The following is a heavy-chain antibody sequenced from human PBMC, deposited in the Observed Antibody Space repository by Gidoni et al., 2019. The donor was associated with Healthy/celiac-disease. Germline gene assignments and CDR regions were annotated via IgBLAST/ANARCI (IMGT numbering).Heavy chain of an antibody. V-gene: IGHV6-1*01. D-gene: IGHD3-22*01. CDR1: GDSVPINSSD. Sequence: QVQLQQSGPGLVTPSQTLSLTSAISGDSVPINSSDWNWIRQSPSRGLELLGSTYYRLKWFNDYAVSVKSRLNINQDTSKNQFSLQLNSVTPEDTAVYYCARDITMIVPDYYYGMDVWGQGTTVTVSS. CDR2: TYYRLKWFN. J-gene: IGHJ6*02. CDR3: ARDITMIVPDYYYGMDV.